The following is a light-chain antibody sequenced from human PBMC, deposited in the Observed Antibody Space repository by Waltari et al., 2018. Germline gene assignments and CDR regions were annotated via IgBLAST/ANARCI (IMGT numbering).Light chain of an antibody. CDR3: QQSYNAPYT. CDR1: QSISNY. V-gene: IGKV1-39*01. CDR2: VAS. Sequence: DIQMTQSPSSLPASVGDRVTITCRSSQSISNYLNWYQHKPGEATKLLVYVASNLKRGVPSRFSGSGSETYFTLTISSLQLEDFATYYCQQSYNAPYTFGQGTNVEIK. J-gene: IGKJ2*01.